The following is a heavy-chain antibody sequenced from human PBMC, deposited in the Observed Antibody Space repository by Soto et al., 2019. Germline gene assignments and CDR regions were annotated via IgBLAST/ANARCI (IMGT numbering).Heavy chain of an antibody. CDR2: MNPSGDRT. J-gene: IGHJ3*01. CDR3: ARGRGYSGDDLQEDGFDV. V-gene: IGHV1-46*01. Sequence: QVQLMQSGTEVKEPGASVNLSCKASGYTFSSFYIHWVRQATGQGLDWVGIMNPSGDRTNYAQNFQGRVTMTRDTATSTVYMELSSLRSEDTAVYYCARGRGYSGDDLQEDGFDVWGQGTMVTVS. CDR1: GYTFSSFY. D-gene: IGHD5-12*01.